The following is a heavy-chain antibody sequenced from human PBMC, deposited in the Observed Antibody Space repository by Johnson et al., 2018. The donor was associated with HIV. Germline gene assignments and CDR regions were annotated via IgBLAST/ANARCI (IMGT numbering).Heavy chain of an antibody. V-gene: IGHV3-33*06. Sequence: QVQLVETGGGVVQPGRSLRLSCAASGFTFSSYGMHWVRQAPGKGLEWVAVIWYDGSNKYYADSVKGRFTISRDNSKNTLYLKMNSLRAEDTAVYYCAKGYSSSWYVAFDIWGQGTMVTVSS. D-gene: IGHD6-13*01. CDR3: AKGYSSSWYVAFDI. J-gene: IGHJ3*02. CDR1: GFTFSSYG. CDR2: IWYDGSNK.